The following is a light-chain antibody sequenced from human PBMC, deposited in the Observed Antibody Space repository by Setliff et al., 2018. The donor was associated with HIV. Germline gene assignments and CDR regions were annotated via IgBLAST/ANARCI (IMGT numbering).Light chain of an antibody. V-gene: IGLV2-23*01. CDR1: SNDVGRYDL. CDR2: QAT. J-gene: IGLJ1*01. Sequence: SVLTQPASVSGSPGQSITISCTGTSNDVGRYDLVSWYQQHPARAPKLIIYQATRRPSGVSNRFSGSKSGNVASLTISGLQAEDEADYYCCSNTGSNTLVFGTGTRSPS. CDR3: CSNTGSNTLV.